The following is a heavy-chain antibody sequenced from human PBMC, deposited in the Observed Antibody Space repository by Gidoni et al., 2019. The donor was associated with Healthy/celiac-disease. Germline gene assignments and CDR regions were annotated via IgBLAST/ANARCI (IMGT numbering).Heavy chain of an antibody. D-gene: IGHD5-12*01. CDR3: ASSAVEMATIPDAFDI. CDR1: GYSFTSYW. CDR2: IYPGDSDT. V-gene: IGHV5-51*01. Sequence: EVQLVQSGAEVKKPGESLKISCKGSGYSFTSYWIGWVRQMPGKGLEWMGIIYPGDSDTRYSPSFQGQVTISADKSISTAYLQWSSLKASDTAMYYCASSAVEMATIPDAFDIWGQGTMVTVSS. J-gene: IGHJ3*02.